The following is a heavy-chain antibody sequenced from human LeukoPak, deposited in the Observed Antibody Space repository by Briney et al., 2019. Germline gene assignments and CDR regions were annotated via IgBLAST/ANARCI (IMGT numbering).Heavy chain of an antibody. CDR3: ARRGSRFGGFYDY. Sequence: GASVKVSCKASGGTFSSYAISWVRQAPGQGLEWMGRIIPILGIANYAQKFQGRVTITADKSTSTAYMELSSLRSDDTAVYYCARRGSRFGGFYDYWGQGTLVTVSS. CDR1: GGTFSSYA. V-gene: IGHV1-69*04. J-gene: IGHJ4*02. CDR2: IIPILGIA. D-gene: IGHD3-10*01.